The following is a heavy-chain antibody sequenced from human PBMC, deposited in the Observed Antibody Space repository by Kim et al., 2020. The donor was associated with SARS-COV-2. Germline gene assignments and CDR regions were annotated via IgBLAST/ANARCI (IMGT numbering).Heavy chain of an antibody. CDR1: GFTFSSYA. CDR3: ARVYCSGGSCYFYYYYYG. CDR2: ISYDGSNK. D-gene: IGHD2-15*01. J-gene: IGHJ6*01. Sequence: GGSLRLSCAASGFTFSSYAMHWVRQAPGKGLEWVAVISYDGSNKYYADSVKGRFTISRDNSKNTLYLQMNSLRAEDTAVYYCARVYCSGGSCYFYYYYYG. V-gene: IGHV3-30*04.